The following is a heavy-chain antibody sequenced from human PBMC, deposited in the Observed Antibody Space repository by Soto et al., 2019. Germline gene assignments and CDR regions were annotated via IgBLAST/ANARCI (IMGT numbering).Heavy chain of an antibody. CDR3: ARGTLRGDYGADY. V-gene: IGHV3-33*01. CDR1: GFTFSRYG. CDR2: IWCDGSNK. D-gene: IGHD2-21*02. Sequence: QVQLVESGGGVVQPGRSLRLSCAASGFTFSRYGMQWVRQAPGKGLEWVAVIWCDGSNKYYADSVKGRFTISRDNSKNTLYLQMNSLGVEDTAVYYCARGTLRGDYGADYWGQGTLVTVSS. J-gene: IGHJ4*02.